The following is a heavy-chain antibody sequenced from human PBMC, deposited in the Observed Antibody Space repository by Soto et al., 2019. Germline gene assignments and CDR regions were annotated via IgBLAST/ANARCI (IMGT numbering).Heavy chain of an antibody. D-gene: IGHD3-16*01. CDR1: GDSISSSNW. V-gene: IGHV4-4*02. J-gene: IGHJ4*02. CDR2: IYYNGST. CDR3: ARGARGYDY. Sequence: PSETLSLTCVVSGDSISSSNWWSWVRQPPGKGLEWIGYIYYNGSTNYNPSLKSRVTISVDMSKNQFSLKLSSVTAADTAVYYCARGARGYDYWGQGTLVTVS.